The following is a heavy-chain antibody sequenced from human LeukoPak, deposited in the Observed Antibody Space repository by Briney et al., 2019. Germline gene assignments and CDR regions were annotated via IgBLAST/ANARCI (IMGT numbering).Heavy chain of an antibody. CDR2: ISGSGGST. CDR3: AKGLVGATTPNWFDP. Sequence: PGGSLRLSCAASGFTFSSYGMSWVRQAPGKGLEWVSAISGSGGSTYYADSVKGRFTISRDNSKNTLYLQMNSLRAGDTAVYYCAKGLVGATTPNWFDPWGQGTLVTVSS. J-gene: IGHJ5*02. CDR1: GFTFSSYG. V-gene: IGHV3-23*01. D-gene: IGHD1-26*01.